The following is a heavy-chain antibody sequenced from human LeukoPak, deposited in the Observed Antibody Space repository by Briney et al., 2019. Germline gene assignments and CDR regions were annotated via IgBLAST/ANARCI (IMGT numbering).Heavy chain of an antibody. V-gene: IGHV1-18*01. D-gene: IGHD6-19*01. CDR2: ISAYNGNT. CDR3: ARARECNGAKGDICGWYRSYYFDY. J-gene: IGHJ4*02. Sequence: ASVKVSCKASRYTFTSYGISWVRQAPGHGLEWMGCISAYNGNTNYAQKLQGRVNMNTDTATSTAYMELRSLRSDDTAVYYCARARECNGAKGDICGWYRSYYFDYWGQGTLVTVSS. CDR1: RYTFTSYG.